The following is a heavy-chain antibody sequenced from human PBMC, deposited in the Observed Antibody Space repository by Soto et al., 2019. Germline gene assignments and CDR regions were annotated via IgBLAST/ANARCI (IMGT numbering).Heavy chain of an antibody. CDR2: TYYKSNWNS. J-gene: IGHJ6*02. V-gene: IGHV6-1*01. CDR1: GANVSSNSAA. Sequence: QVQLQQSGPRLVKPSQTLSLTCVISGANVSSNSAAWNWSRQSPSRGLEWLGRTYYKSNWNSDYADSFKSRMIIKAKTSKNQFSLQVNSVTPEDTAVYFCASSFPGTIYYGMDVWGQGTTVTVS. CDR3: ASSFPGTIYYGMDV. D-gene: IGHD1-7*01.